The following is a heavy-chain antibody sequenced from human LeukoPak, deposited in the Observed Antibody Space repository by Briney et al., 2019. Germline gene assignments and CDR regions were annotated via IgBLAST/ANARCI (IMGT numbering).Heavy chain of an antibody. CDR3: ARDQAPSFSGGHYDAFDI. CDR2: IRQDGGTK. D-gene: IGHD1-26*01. CDR1: GFTFSNYG. V-gene: IGHV3-7*01. J-gene: IGHJ3*02. Sequence: PGGSLRLSCAASGFTFSNYGMTWLRQAPGRGLEWVANIRQDGGTKYYADSVKGRFTISRDNAMNSLYLQMNSLRAEDTAVYYCARDQAPSFSGGHYDAFDIWGQGTVVTVSS.